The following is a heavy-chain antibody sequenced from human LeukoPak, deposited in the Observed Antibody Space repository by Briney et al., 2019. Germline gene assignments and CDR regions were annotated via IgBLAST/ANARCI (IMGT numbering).Heavy chain of an antibody. CDR1: GFTVSSNY. D-gene: IGHD6-13*01. CDR3: AKDRVAAAGMQNYGWFDP. CDR2: IYSGGST. V-gene: IGHV3-53*01. J-gene: IGHJ5*02. Sequence: GGSLRLSCAASGFTVSSNYMSWVRQAPGKGVEWVSVIYSGGSTYYADSVKGRFTISRDNSKNTLYLQMNSLRAEDTAVYYCAKDRVAAAGMQNYGWFDPWGQGTLVTVSS.